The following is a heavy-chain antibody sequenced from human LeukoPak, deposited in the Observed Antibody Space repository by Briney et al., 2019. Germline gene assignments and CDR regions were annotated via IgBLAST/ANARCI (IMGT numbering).Heavy chain of an antibody. D-gene: IGHD4-23*01. CDR1: GYTFTSYG. CDR3: AREVWYDYGGNSGLNWFDP. Sequence: ASVKVSCKASGYTFTSYGISWVRQAPGQGLEWMGWISAYNGNTNYAQKLQGRVTMTTDTSTSTAYMELRSLRSDDTAVYYCAREVWYDYGGNSGLNWFDPWGQGTLVTVSS. V-gene: IGHV1-18*01. CDR2: ISAYNGNT. J-gene: IGHJ5*02.